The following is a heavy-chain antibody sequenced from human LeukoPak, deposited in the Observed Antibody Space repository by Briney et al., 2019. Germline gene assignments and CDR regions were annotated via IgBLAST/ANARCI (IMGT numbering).Heavy chain of an antibody. Sequence: PSETLSLTCTVSGGSISSYYWSWIRQPPGKGLEWIGYIYYSGSTYYNPSLKSRVTISVDTSKNQFSLKLSSVTAADTAVYYCARGVLTWGQGTLVTVSS. CDR2: IYYSGST. V-gene: IGHV4-59*12. CDR1: GGSISSYY. J-gene: IGHJ4*02. D-gene: IGHD2-8*02. CDR3: ARGVLT.